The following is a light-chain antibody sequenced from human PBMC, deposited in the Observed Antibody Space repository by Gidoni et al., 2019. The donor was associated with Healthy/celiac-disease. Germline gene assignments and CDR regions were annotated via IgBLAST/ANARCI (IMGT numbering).Light chain of an antibody. J-gene: IGKJ3*01. Sequence: EIVLTQSPGTLSLSPGERATLSCRASQSVSSSYLAWYQQKPGQAPRLRIYGASSRATGIPARFSGSGSGTDFTLTISRLDPEDFAVYYCQQYGSSRFXPXTKVDIK. CDR1: QSVSSSY. CDR3: QQYGSSR. CDR2: GAS. V-gene: IGKV3-20*01.